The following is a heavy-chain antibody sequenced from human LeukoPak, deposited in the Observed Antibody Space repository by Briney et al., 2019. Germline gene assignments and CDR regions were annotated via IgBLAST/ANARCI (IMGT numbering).Heavy chain of an antibody. J-gene: IGHJ4*02. CDR2: INHSGST. CDR1: GGSFSGYY. Sequence: SETLSLTCAVYGGSFSGYYWSWIRQPPGKGLEWIGEINHSGSTNYNPSLKSRVTISVDTSKNQFSLKLSSVTAADTAVYYCARRVDFWSGYYTGMGGFDYWGQGTLVTVSS. V-gene: IGHV4-34*01. CDR3: ARRVDFWSGYYTGMGGFDY. D-gene: IGHD3-3*01.